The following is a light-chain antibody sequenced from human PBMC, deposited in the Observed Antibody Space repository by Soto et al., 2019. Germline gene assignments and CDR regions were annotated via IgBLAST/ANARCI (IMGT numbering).Light chain of an antibody. Sequence: EIVMTQSPATLSVSPGERATLSCRASQSVSSYLAWYQQKPGQAPRLLIYDASNRATGIPARFSGSRSGTEFTLTINSLQSEDFAVYYCQQYGSSGTFGQGTKVDIK. J-gene: IGKJ1*01. V-gene: IGKV3D-15*01. CDR2: DAS. CDR1: QSVSSY. CDR3: QQYGSSGT.